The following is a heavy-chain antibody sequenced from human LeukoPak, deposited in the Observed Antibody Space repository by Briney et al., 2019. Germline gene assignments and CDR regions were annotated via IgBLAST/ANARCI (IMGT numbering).Heavy chain of an antibody. D-gene: IGHD1-26*01. J-gene: IGHJ4*02. CDR1: GGSISSSSYY. V-gene: IGHV4-39*02. Sequence: SETLSLTCTVSGGSISSSSYYWGWIRQPPGKGLEWIGSIYYSGSTYYNPSLKSRVTISVDTSKNQFSLKLSSVTAADTAVYYCARDDHWEPCFDYWGQGTLVTVSS. CDR2: IYYSGST. CDR3: ARDDHWEPCFDY.